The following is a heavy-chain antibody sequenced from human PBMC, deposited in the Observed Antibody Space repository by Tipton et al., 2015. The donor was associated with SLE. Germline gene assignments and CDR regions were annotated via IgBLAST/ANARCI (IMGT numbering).Heavy chain of an antibody. J-gene: IGHJ4*02. CDR3: ARHPLSGELFVDY. Sequence: VQLVQSGAEMRKPGESLKMSCKASGYSFSSYWIGWVRQMPGKGLEWMGIIYPSDSKTRYNPSFQGQVTISADRSITTAYLQWSSLKASDTGIYYCARHPLSGELFVDYWGQGALVTVSS. CDR1: GYSFSSYW. D-gene: IGHD3-10*01. V-gene: IGHV5-51*01. CDR2: IYPSDSKT.